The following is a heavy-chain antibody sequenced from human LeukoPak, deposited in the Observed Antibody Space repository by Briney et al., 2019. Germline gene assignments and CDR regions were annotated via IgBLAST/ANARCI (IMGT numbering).Heavy chain of an antibody. CDR2: ISGSGGST. V-gene: IGHV3-23*01. J-gene: IGHJ4*02. CDR3: AKAPNYYGSGSYDY. D-gene: IGHD3-10*01. Sequence: PSETLSLTCAVYGGSFSGYYWSWVRQAPGKGLEWVSAISGSGGSTYYADSVKGRFTISRDNSKNTLYLQMNSLRAEDTAVYYCAKAPNYYGSGSYDYWGPGTLVTVSS. CDR1: GGSFSGYY.